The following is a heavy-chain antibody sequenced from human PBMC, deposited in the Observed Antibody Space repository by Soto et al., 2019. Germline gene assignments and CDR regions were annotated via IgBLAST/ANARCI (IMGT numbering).Heavy chain of an antibody. D-gene: IGHD3-10*01. CDR3: AREMYYSPYFDS. CDR1: GFSLSSNGVG. Sequence: QITLRESGPALVRPTQTLTLTCTFSGFSLSSNGVGVGWIRQPPGKALEWLALIYWDDDNRYSPSLKTRLTITKDTSKNQVVLTMTKLDPVDTATYYCAREMYYSPYFDSWGQGTLVTVSS. J-gene: IGHJ4*02. CDR2: IYWDDDN. V-gene: IGHV2-5*02.